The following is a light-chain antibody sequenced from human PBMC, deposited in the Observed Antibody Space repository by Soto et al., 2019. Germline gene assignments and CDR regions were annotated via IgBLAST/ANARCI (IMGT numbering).Light chain of an antibody. Sequence: DIQMTQSPSPLSASVGDRVTHTCRASQSISSYLNWYQQKPGKAPKLLIYAASSLQSGVPSRFSGSGSGTDFTLTISSLQPEDFATYYCQQSYSTPLTFGGGTKVDIK. CDR1: QSISSY. V-gene: IGKV1-39*01. CDR3: QQSYSTPLT. J-gene: IGKJ4*01. CDR2: AAS.